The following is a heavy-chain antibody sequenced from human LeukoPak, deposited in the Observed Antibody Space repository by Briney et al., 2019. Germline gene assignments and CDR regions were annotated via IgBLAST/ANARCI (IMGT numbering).Heavy chain of an antibody. J-gene: IGHJ6*02. CDR2: IKQDGSEK. V-gene: IGHV3-7*05. CDR1: GFTFSSYW. CDR3: AKGARSGPYDYYAMDV. Sequence: PGGSLRLSCAASGFTFSSYWMSWVRQAPGKGLEWVANIKQDGSEKNYVDSVKGRFTISRDNSKNTLYLQMNSLRAEDTAVYYCAKGARSGPYDYYAMDVWGQGTTVTVSS. D-gene: IGHD6-19*01.